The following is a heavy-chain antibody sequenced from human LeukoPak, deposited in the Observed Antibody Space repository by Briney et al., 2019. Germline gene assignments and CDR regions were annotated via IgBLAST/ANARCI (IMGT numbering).Heavy chain of an antibody. J-gene: IGHJ3*02. CDR1: GFTFSNAW. D-gene: IGHD2-2*02. CDR2: IKSKTDGGTT. CDR3: TTWVDREYCSSTSCYTGNAFDI. V-gene: IGHV3-15*01. Sequence: GGSLRLSCAASGFTFSNAWVSWVRQAPGKGLEGGGGIKSKTDGGTTNYAPPVKGRFTISRDDSKTTLYLQTNSLKTEDTAVYYCTTWVDREYCSSTSCYTGNAFDIWGQGTMDTVSS.